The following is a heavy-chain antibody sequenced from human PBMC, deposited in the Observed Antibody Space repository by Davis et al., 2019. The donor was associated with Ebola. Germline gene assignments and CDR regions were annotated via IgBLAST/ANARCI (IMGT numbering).Heavy chain of an antibody. J-gene: IGHJ4*02. CDR1: AGSTSSSSYY. D-gene: IGHD6-13*01. Sequence: MPSQTLSLTCTLSAGSTSSSSYYWGWIRQPPGKGLEGIGSIHYSGSTYYNPSLKTRATISVDTSKNQFSLKLTSVTAAETAKYYCASSIAADAHFDDRGQGTLVTVSS. CDR3: ASSIAADAHFDD. CDR2: IHYSGST. V-gene: IGHV4-39*07.